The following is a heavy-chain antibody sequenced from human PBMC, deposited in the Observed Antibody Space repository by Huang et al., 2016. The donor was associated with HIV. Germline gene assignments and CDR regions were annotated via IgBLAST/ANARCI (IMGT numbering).Heavy chain of an antibody. CDR2: ISWNRDTI. Sequence: EVQLVESGGGLVQPGRSLRLSCAASGFTFDDYAMHWVRQAPGKVLEWVSHISWNRDTIGYADSVKGRFTISRDNAKNSLYLQMNSLRAEDTALYYCAKDKFLTTAYYFDYWGQGTLVTVSS. J-gene: IGHJ4*02. D-gene: IGHD1-1*01. V-gene: IGHV3-9*01. CDR1: GFTFDDYA. CDR3: AKDKFLTTAYYFDY.